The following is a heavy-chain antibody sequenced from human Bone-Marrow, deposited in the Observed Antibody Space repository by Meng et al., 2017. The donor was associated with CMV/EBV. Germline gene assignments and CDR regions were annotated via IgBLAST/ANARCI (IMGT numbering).Heavy chain of an antibody. CDR3: ARDYYYDSSGYYYSRPDYYGMDV. CDR1: GYTFTSYG. Sequence: ASVKVSCKASGYTFTSYGISWVRQAPGQGLEWMGWISAYNGNTNYAQKLQGRVTMTTDTSTSTAYMELRSLRSDDTAVYYCARDYYYDSSGYYYSRPDYYGMDVWGQGTTVTVSS. D-gene: IGHD3-22*01. J-gene: IGHJ6*02. V-gene: IGHV1-18*01. CDR2: ISAYNGNT.